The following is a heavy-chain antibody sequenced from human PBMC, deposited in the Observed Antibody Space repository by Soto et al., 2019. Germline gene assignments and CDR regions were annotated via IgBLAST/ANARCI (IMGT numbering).Heavy chain of an antibody. Sequence: PERSLRLSCAASGFTLSSYDMHWVRQATGKGLEWVSVIYSGGSTYYADSVKGRFTISRDNSKNTLYLQMNSLRAEDTAVYYCARDRVAAAGGDYWGQGTLVTVSS. D-gene: IGHD6-13*01. CDR2: IYSGGST. CDR1: GFTLSSYD. J-gene: IGHJ4*02. V-gene: IGHV3-66*01. CDR3: ARDRVAAAGGDY.